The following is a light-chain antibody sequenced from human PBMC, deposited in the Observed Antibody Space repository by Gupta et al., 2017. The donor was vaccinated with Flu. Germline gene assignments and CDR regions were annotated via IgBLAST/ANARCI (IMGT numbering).Light chain of an antibody. CDR2: EVS. CDR1: SSDVGGYNY. V-gene: IGLV2-8*01. J-gene: IGLJ3*02. Sequence: QSALPQPPSASGAPGQSVTISCPGTSSDVGGYNYVSWYQQYPGKAPKLMIYEVSKRPSGVPDRFSGSKSGNTASLTVSGLQPEDEADYHCSSFAGNNNLVFGGGTKLTVL. CDR3: SSFAGNNNLV.